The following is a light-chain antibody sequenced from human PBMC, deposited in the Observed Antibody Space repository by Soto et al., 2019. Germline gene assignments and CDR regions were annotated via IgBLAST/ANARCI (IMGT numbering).Light chain of an antibody. Sequence: DVQLTQSPSFLSASVGDRVTITSLASQGISSHLAWYQQIPGKGPSLLIYAAYTLQSRAPSRFSGSGYGTEFTLAISSPEPEDFATYYCQQVNGYPHTFGQGTKLEIK. CDR3: QQVNGYPHT. V-gene: IGKV1-9*01. CDR2: AAY. CDR1: QGISSH. J-gene: IGKJ2*01.